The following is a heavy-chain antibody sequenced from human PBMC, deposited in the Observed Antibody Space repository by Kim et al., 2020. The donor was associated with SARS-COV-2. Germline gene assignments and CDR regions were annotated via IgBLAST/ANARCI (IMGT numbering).Heavy chain of an antibody. J-gene: IGHJ3*02. D-gene: IGHD6-13*01. CDR1: GFTFSSYA. CDR3: AKSYSSTYYGAFDI. V-gene: IGHV3-23*01. CDR2: ISGGGDYT. Sequence: GGSLRLSCAASGFTFSSYAMSWVRQAPGKGLEWVSAISGGGDYTYYADSVKGRFTISRDNSKNTLYLQMNSLRAEDTAVYYCAKSYSSTYYGAFDIWGQGTMVTVSS.